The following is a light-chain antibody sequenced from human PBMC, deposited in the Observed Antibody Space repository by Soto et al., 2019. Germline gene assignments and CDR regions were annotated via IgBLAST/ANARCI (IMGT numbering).Light chain of an antibody. CDR1: QSVGSN. Sequence: IMMTQSPATLSVSPGEGATLSCRASQSVGSNLAWYQQKPGQSPRLLIYGASTRATGIPARFSGSGSGTEFTLTISSLQSEDFAVYYCQQYNDRPPWTFGQGTKVDIK. V-gene: IGKV3-15*01. CDR3: QQYNDRPPWT. CDR2: GAS. J-gene: IGKJ1*01.